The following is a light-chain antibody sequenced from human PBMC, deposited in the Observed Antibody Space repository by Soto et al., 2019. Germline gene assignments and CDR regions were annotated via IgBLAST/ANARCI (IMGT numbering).Light chain of an antibody. Sequence: QSALTQPPSASGSPGQSVTISCTGTSSDVGAYDYVSWYQQHPGKAPKLMIYEINKRPSGVPDRFSGSRSGTSASLAISGLQSDDEAVYFCSTWDDSLNGWVFGGGTKLTVL. J-gene: IGLJ3*02. V-gene: IGLV2-8*01. CDR1: SSDVGAYDY. CDR3: STWDDSLNGWV. CDR2: EIN.